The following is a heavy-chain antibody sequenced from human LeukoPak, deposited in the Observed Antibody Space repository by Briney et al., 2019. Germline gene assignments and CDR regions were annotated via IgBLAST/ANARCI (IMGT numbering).Heavy chain of an antibody. Sequence: GGSLRLSCAASGFTFSTYSMNWLRLAPGKGLEWVSSISPDSNYKYYVDSVKGRFSISRDNSKNTLYLQLNSLRAEDTAVYYCRVDSNFPRGGDYWGQGTLVTVSS. CDR3: RVDSNFPRGGDY. V-gene: IGHV3-21*04. CDR1: GFTFSTYS. CDR2: ISPDSNYK. D-gene: IGHD4/OR15-4a*01. J-gene: IGHJ4*02.